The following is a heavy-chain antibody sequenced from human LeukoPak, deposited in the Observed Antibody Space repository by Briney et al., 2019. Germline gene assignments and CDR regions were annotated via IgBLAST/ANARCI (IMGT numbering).Heavy chain of an antibody. J-gene: IGHJ6*02. CDR3: ARGGGLGV. D-gene: IGHD3-16*01. CDR1: GFTFSSYW. Sequence: PGGSLRLSCAASGFTFSSYWMNWARQAPGKGREWVASINHNGNVNYYVDSVKGRFTISRDNAKNSLYLQMSNLRAEDTAVYFCARGGGLGVWGQGATVTVSS. V-gene: IGHV3-7*03. CDR2: INHNGNVN.